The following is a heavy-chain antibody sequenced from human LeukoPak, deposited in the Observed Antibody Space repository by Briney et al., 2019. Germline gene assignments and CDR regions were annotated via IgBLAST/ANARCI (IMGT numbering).Heavy chain of an antibody. V-gene: IGHV3-30*18. CDR2: VSSVGSDK. CDR3: AKDGPGFSGWADY. J-gene: IGHJ4*02. Sequence: GGSLRLSCAASGFTFSNYGMHRVRQAPGKGLEWVAIVSSVGSDKYYADSVKGRFTISRDNSKNTQYLQMNSLRPEDTAIYYCAKDGPGFSGWADYWGQGTLVTVSS. CDR1: GFTFSNYG. D-gene: IGHD6-19*01.